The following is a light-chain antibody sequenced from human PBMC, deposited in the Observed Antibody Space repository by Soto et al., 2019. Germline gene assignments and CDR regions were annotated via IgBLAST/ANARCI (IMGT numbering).Light chain of an antibody. CDR1: QSVSSN. J-gene: IGKJ2*01. V-gene: IGKV3-15*01. CDR2: GAS. CDR3: QQYNNWPPYT. Sequence: EIVMTQSPATLSLSLGERATLSCRASQSVSSNLAWYQQKPGQAPRLLIYGASTRATAIPARFSGSGSGTEFTLTISSLQSEDFAVYYCQQYNNWPPYTFGQGTKLEIK.